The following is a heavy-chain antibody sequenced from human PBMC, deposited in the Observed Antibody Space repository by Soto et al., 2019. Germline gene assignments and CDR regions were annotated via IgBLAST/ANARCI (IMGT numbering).Heavy chain of an antibody. CDR1: GYTFTGYY. V-gene: IGHV1-2*02. D-gene: IGHD1-26*01. CDR2: INPNSGGT. Sequence: QVQLVQSGAEVKKPGASVKVSCKASGYTFTGYYMHWVRQAPGQGLEWMGWINPNSGGTNYAQKFQGRGTMTRHTSISTAYMELSRLRSDDTAVYYCARTFGATIWYYYYYGMGVWGQGTTVTVSS. CDR3: ARTFGATIWYYYYYGMGV. J-gene: IGHJ6*02.